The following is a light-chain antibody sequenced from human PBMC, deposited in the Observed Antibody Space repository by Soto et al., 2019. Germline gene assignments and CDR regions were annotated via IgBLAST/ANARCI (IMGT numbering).Light chain of an antibody. CDR2: AAS. J-gene: IGKJ1*01. V-gene: IGKV1-39*01. CDR3: QQYHSRPPT. Sequence: DIQMTQSPASLSASVGDRVTITCRASQSVSCYLNWYQHKPGKARKLMIDAASSVQSGVPSICSGREAGKEFTPTISILQAEVSAVYYRQQYHSRPPTFGQGTKVDIK. CDR1: QSVSCY.